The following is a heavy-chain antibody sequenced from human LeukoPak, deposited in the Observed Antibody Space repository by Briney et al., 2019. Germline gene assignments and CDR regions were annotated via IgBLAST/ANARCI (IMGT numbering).Heavy chain of an antibody. Sequence: SETLSLTCTVSGGSFSSGSYYWSWIRQPPGKGLEWIGYIYYSGSTNYSPSLKSRVTISVDTSKNQFSLKLSSVTAADTAVYYCARDFYSSGWTPDAFDIWGQGTMVTVSS. D-gene: IGHD6-19*01. V-gene: IGHV4-61*01. CDR3: ARDFYSSGWTPDAFDI. J-gene: IGHJ3*02. CDR2: IYYSGST. CDR1: GGSFSSGSYY.